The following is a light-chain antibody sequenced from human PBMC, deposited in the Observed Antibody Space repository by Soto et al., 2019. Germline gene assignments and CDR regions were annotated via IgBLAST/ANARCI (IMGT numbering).Light chain of an antibody. CDR1: QSVSSSY. CDR2: GAS. CDR3: QQYGSSPVT. J-gene: IGKJ2*01. V-gene: IGKV3-20*01. Sequence: EIVLTQSPGTLSLSPGERATLSCRASQSVSSSYLAWYQQKPGQAPRLLIYGASSRATGIPDRFSGSGSGTDFTLTISRLEPEDFAVYDCQQYGSSPVTFGQGTKLEIK.